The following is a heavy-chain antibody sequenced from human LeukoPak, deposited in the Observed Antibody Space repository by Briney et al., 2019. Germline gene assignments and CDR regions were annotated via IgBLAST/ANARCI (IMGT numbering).Heavy chain of an antibody. J-gene: IGHJ5*02. D-gene: IGHD6-19*01. CDR3: AATNIKALAGSHNWFDP. Sequence: SETLSLTCTVSGGSISSGGYYWSWIRQHPGKGLEWIGYIYYSGSTYYNPSLKSRVTISVNTSKNQFSLKLSSVTAADTAVYYCAATNIKALAGSHNWFDPWGQGTLVTVSS. CDR1: GGSISSGGYY. V-gene: IGHV4-31*03. CDR2: IYYSGST.